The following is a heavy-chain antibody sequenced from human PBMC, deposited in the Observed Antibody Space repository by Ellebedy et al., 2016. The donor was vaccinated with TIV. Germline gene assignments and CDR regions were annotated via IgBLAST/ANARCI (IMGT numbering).Heavy chain of an antibody. CDR2: VYFTGSF. V-gene: IGHV4-59*08. J-gene: IGHJ3*01. Sequence: SETLSLXXTVSGASISSYYWTWVRQSPGGGLEHIGYVYFTGSFNSNPSLKSRVTISIDTPRKQFSLELRSVTAADTAVYYCARHSTLGGFISPNDAFDVWGQGIMVTVSS. CDR3: ARHSTLGGFISPNDAFDV. CDR1: GASISSYY. D-gene: IGHD3-16*02.